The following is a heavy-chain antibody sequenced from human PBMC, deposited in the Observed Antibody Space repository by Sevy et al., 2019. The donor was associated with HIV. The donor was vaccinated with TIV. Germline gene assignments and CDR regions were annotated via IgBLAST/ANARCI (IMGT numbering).Heavy chain of an antibody. CDR1: GFTFSSYS. V-gene: IGHV3-48*02. CDR3: ARARQYYYGAGSYYLGDY. D-gene: IGHD3-10*01. CDR2: ISSSSSTI. J-gene: IGHJ4*02. Sequence: GGSLRLSCAASGFTFSSYSMNWVRQAPGKGLEWVSYISSSSSTIYYADSVKGRFTISRDNAKNSLYLQMNSLRDEDTAVYYWARARQYYYGAGSYYLGDYWGQGTLVTVSS.